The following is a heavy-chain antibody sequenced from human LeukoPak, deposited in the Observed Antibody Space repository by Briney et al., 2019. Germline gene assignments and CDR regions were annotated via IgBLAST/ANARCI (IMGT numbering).Heavy chain of an antibody. D-gene: IGHD1-14*01. V-gene: IGHV1-3*03. CDR2: INAGNGNT. CDR1: VYTFTSYA. Sequence: ASVKVSCKASVYTFTSYALHWVRQAPGQRLEWMGWINAGNGNTKYSQEFQGRVTITRDTSASTAYMELRSLRSEDMAVYYCARSRNPGLWFDPWGQGTLVTVSS. CDR3: ARSRNPGLWFDP. J-gene: IGHJ5*02.